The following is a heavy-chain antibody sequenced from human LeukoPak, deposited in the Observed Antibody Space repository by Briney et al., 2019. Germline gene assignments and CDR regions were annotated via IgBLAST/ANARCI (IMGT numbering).Heavy chain of an antibody. D-gene: IGHD3-22*01. V-gene: IGHV3-48*03. CDR1: GFTFSSYE. CDR3: AVFGGYYYDSSGYFDY. CDR2: ISGSGSTI. Sequence: PGGSLRLSCAASGFTFSSYEMNWVRQAPGKGLEWVSYISGSGSTIYYADSVKGRFTISRDNAKNSLYLQMNSLRAEDTAAYYCAVFGGYYYDSSGYFDYWGQGTLVTVSS. J-gene: IGHJ4*02.